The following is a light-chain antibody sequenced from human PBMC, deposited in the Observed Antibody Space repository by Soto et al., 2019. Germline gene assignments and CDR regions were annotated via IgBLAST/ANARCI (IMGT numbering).Light chain of an antibody. J-gene: IGKJ1*01. Sequence: DILLAQSPATLSLSPGERATLSCRASQTISNYLAWYQQKPGQAPRLLIYDASNRAAGIPARFSGRGSGADFTPTISSLEPEDFAVYYCQQRRNWPQTFGQGTRVELK. CDR3: QQRRNWPQT. V-gene: IGKV3-11*01. CDR2: DAS. CDR1: QTISNY.